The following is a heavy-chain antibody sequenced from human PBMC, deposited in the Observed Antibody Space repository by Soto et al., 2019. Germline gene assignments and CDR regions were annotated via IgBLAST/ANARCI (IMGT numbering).Heavy chain of an antibody. J-gene: IGHJ3*02. CDR1: GFTFSSYA. CDR3: AKWYCSGGSCQAPDAFDI. D-gene: IGHD2-15*01. CDR2: ISGSGGST. V-gene: IGHV3-23*01. Sequence: GGSLRLSCAASGFTFSSYAMSWVRQAPGKGLEWVSAISGSGGSTYYADSVKGRFTISRDNSKNTLYLQMNSLRAEDTAVYYCAKWYCSGGSCQAPDAFDIWGQGTMVTVSS.